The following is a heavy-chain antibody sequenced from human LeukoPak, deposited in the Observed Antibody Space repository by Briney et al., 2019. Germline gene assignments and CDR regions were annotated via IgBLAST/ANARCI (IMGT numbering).Heavy chain of an antibody. J-gene: IGHJ3*02. CDR3: ARAPKNDAYDI. V-gene: IGHV1-2*02. CDR2: INPNSGDT. CDR1: GYTFTGYY. Sequence: ASVKVSCKASGYTFTGYYIHWVRQAPGQGLEWVGWINPNSGDTHSAQNFQGRVTMTRDTSISTASMDLSRLRSDDTAVYYCARAPKNDAYDIWGRGTMVTVSS.